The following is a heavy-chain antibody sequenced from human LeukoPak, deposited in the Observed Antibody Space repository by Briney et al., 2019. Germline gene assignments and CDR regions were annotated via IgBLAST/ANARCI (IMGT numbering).Heavy chain of an antibody. J-gene: IGHJ4*02. Sequence: SGGSLRLSCAASGFTFSSYWMSWVRQAPGKGLEWVSYISSSGSTIYYADSVKGRFTISRDNAKNSLYLQMNSLRAEDTAVYYCARAPRNYYGSGSYSKTGLDYWGQGTLVTVSS. CDR3: ARAPRNYYGSGSYSKTGLDY. V-gene: IGHV3-48*04. CDR2: ISSSGSTI. D-gene: IGHD3-10*01. CDR1: GFTFSSYW.